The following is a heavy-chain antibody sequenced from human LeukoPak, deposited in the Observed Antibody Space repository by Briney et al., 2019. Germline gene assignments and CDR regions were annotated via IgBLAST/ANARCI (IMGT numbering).Heavy chain of an antibody. CDR1: GFTFSNYA. CDR3: ARGTGAYYYYGTDV. V-gene: IGHV3-23*01. J-gene: IGHJ6*02. D-gene: IGHD3/OR15-3a*01. Sequence: GGSLRLSCAASGFTFSNYAMSWVRQAPGKGLEWVSTISGSGGSTYYAYYADSVKGRFTISRDNSKNTLYLQMNSLRAEDTAVYYCARGTGAYYYYGTDVWGQGTTVTVSS. CDR2: ISGSGGSTYYA.